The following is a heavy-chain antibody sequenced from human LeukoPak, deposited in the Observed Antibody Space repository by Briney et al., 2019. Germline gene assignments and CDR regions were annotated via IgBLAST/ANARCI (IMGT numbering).Heavy chain of an antibody. V-gene: IGHV3-21*01. CDR2: ITSSRIYI. D-gene: IGHD3-9*01. CDR1: GVTFSTYS. CDR3: ARAMSALRYFDWFHLDY. J-gene: IGHJ4*02. Sequence: GGSLRLSCAASGVTFSTYSRNWVRQAPGKGLEWVSSITSSRIYIYYADSVKGRFTSSRDNAKNSLYLQMNSLRAEDTAVYYCARAMSALRYFDWFHLDYWGQGTLVTVSS.